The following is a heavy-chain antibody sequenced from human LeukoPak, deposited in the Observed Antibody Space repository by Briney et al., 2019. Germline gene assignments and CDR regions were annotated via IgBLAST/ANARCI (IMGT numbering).Heavy chain of an antibody. CDR1: GFIVSSNY. V-gene: IGHV3-53*01. D-gene: IGHD2-2*01. Sequence: GGSLRLSCAASGFIVSSNYMSWVRQAPGKGLEWVSVIYRDDSSYYADSVKGRFTISRDNSKNTVYLQMHSLRADDTAVYYCARESLGSVDPRGYSSTVSQDVWGKGTTVTISS. CDR3: ARESLGSVDPRGYSSTVSQDV. J-gene: IGHJ6*04. CDR2: IYRDDSS.